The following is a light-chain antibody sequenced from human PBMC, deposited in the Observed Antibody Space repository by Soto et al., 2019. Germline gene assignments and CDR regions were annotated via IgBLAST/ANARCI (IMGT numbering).Light chain of an antibody. J-gene: IGKJ2*01. CDR1: QSVSASY. CDR3: QQHTISMYT. V-gene: IGKV3-20*01. Sequence: EIVLTQSPGTLSLSPGERVTLSCRASQSVSASYLGWYQQKSGQAPRLLIYATASRATGIPDRFSGSGSGTDFTLTINRLEPEDSAVYYCQQHTISMYTFGQGTKLEIK. CDR2: ATA.